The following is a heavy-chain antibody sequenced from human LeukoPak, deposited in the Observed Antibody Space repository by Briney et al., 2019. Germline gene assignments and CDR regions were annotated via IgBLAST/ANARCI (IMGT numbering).Heavy chain of an antibody. V-gene: IGHV3-48*04. CDR2: ISSSGSTI. D-gene: IGHD5-12*01. CDR3: ARANPWRAFDI. J-gene: IGHJ3*02. Sequence: GGSLRLSCAASGFTFSSYSMSWIRQAPGKGLEWVSYISSSGSTIYYADSVKGRFTISRDNAKNSLYLQMNSLRAEDTAVYYCARANPWRAFDIWGQGTMVTVSS. CDR1: GFTFSSYS.